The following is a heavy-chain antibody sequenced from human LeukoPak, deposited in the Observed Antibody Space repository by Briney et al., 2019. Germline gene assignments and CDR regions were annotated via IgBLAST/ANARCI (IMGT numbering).Heavy chain of an antibody. CDR2: ISASGGST. V-gene: IGHV3-23*01. D-gene: IGHD3-22*01. CDR1: GFTFSSYA. J-gene: IGHJ3*02. CDR3: VKVGGSGYYPDI. Sequence: GGSLRLSCAASGFTFSSYAMSWVRQAPEKGLEWVSAISASGGSTYHADSVKGRFTISRENSKNTVNLQMNSLRGEDTAVYYCVKVGGSGYYPDIRGQGTMVTVSS.